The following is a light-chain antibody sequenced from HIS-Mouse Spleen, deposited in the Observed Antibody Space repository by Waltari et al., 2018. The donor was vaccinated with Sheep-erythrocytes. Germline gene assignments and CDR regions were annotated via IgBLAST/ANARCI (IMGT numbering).Light chain of an antibody. Sequence: QSALTQPPSASGSPGQSVTISCTGTSSDVGGYNYVSLYQQHPGKAPKLMIYEVSKRPSGVPDRFSGSKSGNTASLTVSGLQAEDEADYYCSSYARSNYWVFGGGTKLTVL. CDR1: SSDVGGYNY. J-gene: IGLJ3*02. CDR2: EVS. V-gene: IGLV2-8*01. CDR3: SSYARSNYWV.